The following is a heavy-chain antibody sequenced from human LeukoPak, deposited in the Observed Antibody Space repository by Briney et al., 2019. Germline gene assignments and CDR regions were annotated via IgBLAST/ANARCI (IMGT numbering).Heavy chain of an antibody. Sequence: GGSLRLSCAASGFTFSSYSMNWVRQAPGKGLEWVSSISSSSSYIYYADSVKGRFTISRDNAKNSLYLQMNSLRAEDTAVYYCARDKIVGATHFDYWGQGTLVTVSS. J-gene: IGHJ4*02. V-gene: IGHV3-21*01. CDR1: GFTFSSYS. D-gene: IGHD1-26*01. CDR3: ARDKIVGATHFDY. CDR2: ISSSSSYI.